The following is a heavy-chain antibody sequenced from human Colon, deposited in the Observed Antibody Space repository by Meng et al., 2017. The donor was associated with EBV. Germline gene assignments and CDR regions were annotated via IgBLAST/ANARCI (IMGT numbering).Heavy chain of an antibody. V-gene: IGHV4-4*02. CDR1: GGSLSSRNW. CDR3: ARVGAYCGGDCYHPR. J-gene: IGHJ4*02. CDR2: IYHSGST. Sequence: QWQLPESGPGLVKPSGTLSLTCAVSGGSLSSRNWWSWVRQPPGKGLEWIGEIYHSGSTNCNPSLKSRVTISVDESKNQFSLRLSSVTAADTAVYYCARVGAYCGGDCYHPRWGQGTLVTVSS. D-gene: IGHD2-21*02.